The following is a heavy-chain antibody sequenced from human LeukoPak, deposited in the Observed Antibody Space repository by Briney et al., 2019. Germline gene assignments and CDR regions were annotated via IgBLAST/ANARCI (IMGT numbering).Heavy chain of an antibody. CDR3: ARDQFGGPTCYRTGDDS. CDR2: IYHSGST. V-gene: IGHV4-4*02. J-gene: IGHJ4*02. Sequence: SETLSLTCAVSGGSISSSNWWSWVRQPPGKGLEWIGEIYHSGSTNYNPSLKSRVTISVDKSKNQFSLKLSSVTAADTAVYYCARDQFGGPTCYRTGDDSWGQGTLVTVSS. D-gene: IGHD2-2*02. CDR1: GGSISSSNW.